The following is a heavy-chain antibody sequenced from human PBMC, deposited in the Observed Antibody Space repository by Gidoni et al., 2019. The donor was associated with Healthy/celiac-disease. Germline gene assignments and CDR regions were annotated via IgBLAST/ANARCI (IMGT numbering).Heavy chain of an antibody. D-gene: IGHD3-3*01. CDR1: GGTFSSYA. J-gene: IGHJ4*02. CDR2: IIPIFGTA. CDR3: ARHPYYDFWSGYYLDY. Sequence: QVQLVQSGAEVKKPGSSVKVSCKASGGTFSSYAISWVRQAPGQGLEWTGGIIPIFGTANYAQKFQGRVTITADESTSTAYMELSSLRSEDTAVYYCARHPYYDFWSGYYLDYWGQGTLVTVSS. V-gene: IGHV1-69*01.